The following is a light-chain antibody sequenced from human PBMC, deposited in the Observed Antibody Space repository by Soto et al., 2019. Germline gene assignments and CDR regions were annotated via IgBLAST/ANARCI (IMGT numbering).Light chain of an antibody. V-gene: IGKV3-11*01. CDR3: QQRSNWQIT. CDR2: DAS. Sequence: ETMLTQSPATLSLSPGESATLSCRASQSVSTYLAWYQQKPGQAPRLLIYDASNRVTGIPARFRGSGSGTDFTLTISSLEPDDFAVYYCQQRSNWQITFGQGKRLEI. J-gene: IGKJ5*01. CDR1: QSVSTY.